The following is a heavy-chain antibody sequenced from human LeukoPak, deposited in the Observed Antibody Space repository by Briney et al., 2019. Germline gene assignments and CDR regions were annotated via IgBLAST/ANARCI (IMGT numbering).Heavy chain of an antibody. Sequence: PSETLSLTCTVSGGSISSYYWSWIRQPAGKGLEWIGRIYTSGSSNYNPSPKSRVTMSIDTSKNQFSLKLSSVTAADTAVHYCARDHPSYYYDSSGYYFDYWGQGTLVTVSS. V-gene: IGHV4-4*07. CDR3: ARDHPSYYYDSSGYYFDY. J-gene: IGHJ4*02. D-gene: IGHD3-22*01. CDR1: GGSISSYY. CDR2: IYTSGSS.